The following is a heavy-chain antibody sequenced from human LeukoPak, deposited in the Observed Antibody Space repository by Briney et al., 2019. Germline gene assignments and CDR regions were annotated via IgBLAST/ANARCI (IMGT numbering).Heavy chain of an antibody. CDR2: IWYDGSNK. V-gene: IGHV3-33*08. Sequence: GGSLRLSCAASGFTFSDYYMSWIRQAPGKGLEWVAVIWYDGSNKYYADSVKGRFTISRDNSKNTLYLQMNSLRAEDTAVYYCARDRHGDYYFDYWGQGTLVTVSS. D-gene: IGHD4-17*01. CDR3: ARDRHGDYYFDY. J-gene: IGHJ4*02. CDR1: GFTFSDYY.